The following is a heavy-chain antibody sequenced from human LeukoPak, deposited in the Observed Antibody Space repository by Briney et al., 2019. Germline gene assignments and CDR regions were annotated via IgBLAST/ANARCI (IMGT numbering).Heavy chain of an antibody. CDR2: IYYSGST. CDR1: GGSVSSGSYY. V-gene: IGHV4-39*01. Sequence: PSETLSLTCTVSGGSVSSGSYYWSWIRQPPGKGLEWIGSIYYSGSTYYNPSLKSRVTISVDTSKNQFSLKLSSVTAADTAVYYCATHVDTDYWGQGTLVTVSS. D-gene: IGHD5-18*01. CDR3: ATHVDTDY. J-gene: IGHJ4*02.